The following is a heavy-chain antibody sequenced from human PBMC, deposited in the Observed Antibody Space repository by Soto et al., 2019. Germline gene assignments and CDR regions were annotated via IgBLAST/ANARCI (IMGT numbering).Heavy chain of an antibody. J-gene: IGHJ5*02. CDR3: ASGMKKQLAAYNWFDP. D-gene: IGHD6-6*01. CDR1: GGSISSSSYY. CDR2: IYYSGST. Sequence: SETLSLTCTVSGGSISSSSYYWGWIRQPPGKGLEWIGSIYYSGSTYYNPSLKSRVTISVDTSKNQFSLKLSSVTAADTAVYYCASGMKKQLAAYNWFDPWGQGTLVTVSS. V-gene: IGHV4-39*01.